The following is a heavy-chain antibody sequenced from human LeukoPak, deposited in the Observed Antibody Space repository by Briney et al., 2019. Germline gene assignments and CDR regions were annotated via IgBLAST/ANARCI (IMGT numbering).Heavy chain of an antibody. D-gene: IGHD6-13*01. CDR2: IKQDGSET. CDR3: ARGVTSAWYLRYYFEY. V-gene: IGHV3-7*03. CDR1: GFIFGSYW. Sequence: GGSLRLSCAAPGFIFGSYWMSWVRQVPGKGLEWVANIKQDGSETYYVDSVEGRFTISRDNAKNSLFLQMNSLRADDTALYYCARGVTSAWYLRYYFEYWGQGILVTASS. J-gene: IGHJ4*02.